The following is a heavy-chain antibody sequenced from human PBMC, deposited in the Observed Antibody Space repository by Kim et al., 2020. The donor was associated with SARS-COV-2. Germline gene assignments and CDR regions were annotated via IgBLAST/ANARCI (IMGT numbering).Heavy chain of an antibody. J-gene: IGHJ2*01. CDR3: ARHEVGVTMIVVVIPSPLDV. Sequence: SETLSLTCTVSGGSISSSSYYWGWIRQPPGKGLEWIGSIYYSGSTYYNPSLKSRVTISVDTSKNQFSLKLSSVTAADTAVYYCARHEVGVTMIVVVIPSPLDVWGRCPLVPVS. D-gene: IGHD3-22*01. CDR1: GGSISSSSYY. CDR2: IYYSGST. V-gene: IGHV4-39*01.